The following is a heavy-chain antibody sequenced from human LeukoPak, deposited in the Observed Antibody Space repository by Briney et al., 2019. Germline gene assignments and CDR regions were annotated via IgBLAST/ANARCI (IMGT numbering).Heavy chain of an antibody. Sequence: GRSLGLSCAASGFTFSSYAMHWVRQAPGKGLEWVAGISYDGNKKYYADSVKGRFTISRDNSKNTLYLQLDSLRVDDTAVYYCARVSASGSWDYWGQGTLVTVSS. V-gene: IGHV3-30-3*01. CDR3: ARVSASGSWDY. D-gene: IGHD3-10*01. CDR2: ISYDGNKK. CDR1: GFTFSSYA. J-gene: IGHJ4*02.